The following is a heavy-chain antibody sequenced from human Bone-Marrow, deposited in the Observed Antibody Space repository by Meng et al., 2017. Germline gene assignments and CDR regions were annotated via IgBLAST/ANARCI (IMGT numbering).Heavy chain of an antibody. D-gene: IGHD3-22*01. CDR3: AREDRGTDRSGYYEIY. Sequence: GSLRLSCTVSGGSISSSSYYWGWFRQPPGKGLEWIGSIYYSGSTYYNPSLKSRVTISVDTSKNQFSLKLSSVTAADTAVYYCAREDRGTDRSGYYEIYWGQGTRVTVSS. CDR2: IYYSGST. V-gene: IGHV4-39*07. J-gene: IGHJ4*02. CDR1: GGSISSSSYY.